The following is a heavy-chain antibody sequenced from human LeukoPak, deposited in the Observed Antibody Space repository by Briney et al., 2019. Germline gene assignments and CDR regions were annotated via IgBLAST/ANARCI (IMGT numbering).Heavy chain of an antibody. D-gene: IGHD4-17*01. CDR1: GYTFTSYG. CDR2: ISAYNGNT. V-gene: IGHV1-18*01. Sequence: ASVKVSCKASGYTFTSYGISWVRQAPGQGLEWMGWISAYNGNTNYAQKLQGRVTMTTDTSTSTAYMELRSLRSDDTAVYYCARDSFPDDYGDYKKFWVYNWFDPWGQGTLVTVSS. J-gene: IGHJ5*02. CDR3: ARDSFPDDYGDYKKFWVYNWFDP.